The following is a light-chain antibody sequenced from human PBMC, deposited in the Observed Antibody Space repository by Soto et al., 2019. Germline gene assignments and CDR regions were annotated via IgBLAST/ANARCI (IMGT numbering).Light chain of an antibody. CDR3: QQNYRTPYT. Sequence: DIQMTQSPSSLSASVGDRVTITCRASQSISNYLNWYHQKPGKAPTLLILAAYSLQNGVPSRFSGSGSGTDFTLTISSLQPEDFATYYCQQNYRTPYTFGQGTRLAIK. V-gene: IGKV1-39*01. CDR1: QSISNY. J-gene: IGKJ2*01. CDR2: AAY.